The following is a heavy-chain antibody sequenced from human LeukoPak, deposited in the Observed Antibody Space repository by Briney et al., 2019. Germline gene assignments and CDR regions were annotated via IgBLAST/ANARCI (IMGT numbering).Heavy chain of an antibody. V-gene: IGHV3-23*01. CDR1: GFTFSSHA. D-gene: IGHD1-26*01. Sequence: GGSLRLSCAASGFTFSSHAMSWVRQAPGKGLEWVSAISGSGGSTYYADSVKGRFTISRDNSKNTLYLQMNSLRAEDTAVYYCAKDSAGSYYNWFDPWGQGTLVTVSS. J-gene: IGHJ5*02. CDR2: ISGSGGST. CDR3: AKDSAGSYYNWFDP.